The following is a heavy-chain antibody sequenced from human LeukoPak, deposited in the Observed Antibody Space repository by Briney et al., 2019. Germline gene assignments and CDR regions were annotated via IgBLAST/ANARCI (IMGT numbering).Heavy chain of an antibody. CDR1: GFTFDDYA. J-gene: IGHJ6*02. Sequence: GGSLRLSCAASGFTFDDYAMHWVRQAQGKGLEWVSLISWDGGSTYYADSVKGRFTISRDNSKNSLYLQMNSLRAEDTALYYCAKDIYGSGGVYGMDVWGQGTTVTVSS. D-gene: IGHD3-10*01. CDR3: AKDIYGSGGVYGMDV. CDR2: ISWDGGST. V-gene: IGHV3-43D*03.